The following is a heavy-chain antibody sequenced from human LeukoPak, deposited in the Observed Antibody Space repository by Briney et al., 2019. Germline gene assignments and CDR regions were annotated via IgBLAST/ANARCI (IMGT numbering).Heavy chain of an antibody. Sequence: ASVKVSCKASGGTFSSYAISWVRQAPGQGLEWMGWISGYNGNTKYAQNFQGRVTMTTDTSTSTAYMELRSLRSDDTAVYYCARGDYYDSRGYYYLDAFDIWGQGTMVTVSS. CDR3: ARGDYYDSRGYYYLDAFDI. CDR2: ISGYNGNT. J-gene: IGHJ3*02. D-gene: IGHD3-22*01. V-gene: IGHV1-18*01. CDR1: GGTFSSYA.